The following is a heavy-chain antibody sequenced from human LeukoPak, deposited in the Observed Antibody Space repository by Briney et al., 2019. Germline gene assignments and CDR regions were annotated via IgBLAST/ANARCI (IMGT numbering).Heavy chain of an antibody. Sequence: GGSLRLSCAASGFTFSNYAMNWVRQAPGKGLEWVSLISGSGVNTYYADSVKGRFTISRDNSKNTESLQMNSLRGEDTAVYYCAKDVRVGGGGMDVWGQGTPVTVSS. CDR1: GFTFSNYA. CDR3: AKDVRVGGGGMDV. J-gene: IGHJ6*02. V-gene: IGHV3-23*01. D-gene: IGHD1-26*01. CDR2: ISGSGVNT.